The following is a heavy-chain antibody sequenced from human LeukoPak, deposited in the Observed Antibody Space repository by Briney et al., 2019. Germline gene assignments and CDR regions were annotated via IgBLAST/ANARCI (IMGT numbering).Heavy chain of an antibody. CDR3: AREGNTMVRGVN. J-gene: IGHJ4*02. Sequence: PSGTLSLTCAASGGSISSSNWWSWVRQPPGKGLEWIGEIYHSGSTNYNPSLKSRVTISVDRSKNQFSLKLSSVTAADTAVYYCAREGNTMVRGVNWGQGTLVTVSS. D-gene: IGHD3-10*01. V-gene: IGHV4-4*02. CDR1: GGSISSSNW. CDR2: IYHSGST.